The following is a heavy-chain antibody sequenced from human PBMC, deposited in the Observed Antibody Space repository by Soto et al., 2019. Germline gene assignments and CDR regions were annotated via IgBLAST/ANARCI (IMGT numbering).Heavy chain of an antibody. J-gene: IGHJ6*02. CDR1: GGSISSGGYY. CDR3: ATKGTNDFWSGAYYYGMDV. Sequence: SETLSLTCTVSGGSISSGGYYCSWIRQHPGKGLEWIGYIYYSGSTYYNPSLKSRVTISVDTSKNQFSLKLSSVTAADTAVYYCATKGTNDFWSGAYYYGMDVWGQGTTVTVSS. CDR2: IYYSGST. V-gene: IGHV4-31*03. D-gene: IGHD3-3*01.